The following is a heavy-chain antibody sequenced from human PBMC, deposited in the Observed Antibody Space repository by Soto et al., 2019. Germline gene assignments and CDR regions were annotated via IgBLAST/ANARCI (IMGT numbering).Heavy chain of an antibody. CDR1: GYTFTSYG. CDR3: ARCGYYDSSGTRNYYYSGMNV. Sequence: QAQLVQSGAEVKKPGASVKVSCKASGYTFTSYGINWVRQAPGQGLEWLGWISAYDGNTKYAQRVPGRVSMTTETSTKRAYMELRGPRSDATAMYSCARCGYYDSSGTRNYYYSGMNVLCQGNTVSVSS. J-gene: IGHJ6*02. D-gene: IGHD3-22*01. V-gene: IGHV1-18*04. CDR2: ISAYDGNT.